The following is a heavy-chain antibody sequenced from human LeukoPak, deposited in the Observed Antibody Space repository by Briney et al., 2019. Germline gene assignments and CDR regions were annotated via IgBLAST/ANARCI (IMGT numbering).Heavy chain of an antibody. CDR2: TYYRSKWYN. Sequence: SQTLSFTCVVSGDSVSSKNGAWNWIRQSPSRGLEWLGRTYYRSKWYNDYAESMEGRMTISQDTSKNQYSLQLNSVTPDDTAVYYCARDFGTTGWHTFDYWGQGTLVTVSS. CDR1: GDSVSSKNGA. D-gene: IGHD6-19*01. CDR3: ARDFGTTGWHTFDY. J-gene: IGHJ4*02. V-gene: IGHV6-1*01.